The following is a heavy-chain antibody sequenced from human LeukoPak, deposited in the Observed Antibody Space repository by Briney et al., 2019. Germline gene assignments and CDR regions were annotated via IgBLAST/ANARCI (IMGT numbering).Heavy chain of an antibody. D-gene: IGHD3/OR15-3a*01. CDR3: ARVSPWTRDY. CDR1: GGSFSGYY. V-gene: IGHV4-34*01. J-gene: IGHJ4*02. Sequence: PETLSLTCAVYGGSFSGYYWSWIRQPPGKGLEWIGEINHSGSTNYNPSLKSRVTISVDTSKNQFSLKLSSVTAADTAVYCCARVSPWTRDYWGQGTLVTVSS. CDR2: INHSGST.